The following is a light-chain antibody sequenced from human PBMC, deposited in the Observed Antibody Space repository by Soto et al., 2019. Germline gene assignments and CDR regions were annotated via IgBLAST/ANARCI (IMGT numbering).Light chain of an antibody. V-gene: IGKV1-8*01. J-gene: IGKJ3*01. Sequence: AIRMTQSPSSLSASTGDRVTITCRASQGISSYLAWYQQKPGKAPKLLIYAASTLQSGVPSRFSGSGSGTDVTLTISCLQSEDFATYYCQQYYSYPGTFGRGTKVDIK. CDR3: QQYYSYPGT. CDR1: QGISSY. CDR2: AAS.